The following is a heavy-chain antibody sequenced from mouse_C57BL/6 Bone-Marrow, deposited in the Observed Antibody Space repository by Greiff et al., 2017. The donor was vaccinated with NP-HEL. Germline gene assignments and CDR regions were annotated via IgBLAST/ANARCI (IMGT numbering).Heavy chain of an antibody. CDR3: ARFGYHGIWYFDV. J-gene: IGHJ1*03. D-gene: IGHD1-1*02. CDR1: GYTFTDYN. V-gene: IGHV1-18*01. CDR2: INPNNGGT. Sequence: EVQLQQSGPELVKPGASVKIPCKASGYTFTDYNMDWVKQSHGKSLEWIGDINPNNGGTIYNQKFKGKATLTVDKSSSTAYMELRSLTSEDTAVYYCARFGYHGIWYFDVWGTGTTVTVSS.